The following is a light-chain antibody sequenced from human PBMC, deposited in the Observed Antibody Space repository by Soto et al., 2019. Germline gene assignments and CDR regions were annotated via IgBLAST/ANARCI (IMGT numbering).Light chain of an antibody. CDR3: QQRSNWSLT. V-gene: IGKV3-11*01. CDR2: DAS. J-gene: IGKJ4*01. Sequence: ELVLTQSPATLPLSPGERATISCRASQRVRLYFARYQQKPGQAPRLLIYDASYRATGIPARFSGSGSGSDFTLTISSLEPEDFAVYYWQQRSNWSLTFGGGTKVEIK. CDR1: QRVRLY.